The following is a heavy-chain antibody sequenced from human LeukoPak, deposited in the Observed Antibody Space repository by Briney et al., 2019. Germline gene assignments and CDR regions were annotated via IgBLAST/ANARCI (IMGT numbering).Heavy chain of an antibody. CDR2: INHSGST. D-gene: IGHD3-9*01. V-gene: IGHV4-34*01. CDR1: GGSFSGYY. J-gene: IGHJ4*02. CDR3: ARGRYFGY. Sequence: PSETLSLTCAVYGGSFSGYYWSWICQPPGKGLEWIGEINHSGSTNYNPSLKSRVTMSVDTSKNQFSLKLTSVTAADTAVYYCARGRYFGYWGQGTLVTVSS.